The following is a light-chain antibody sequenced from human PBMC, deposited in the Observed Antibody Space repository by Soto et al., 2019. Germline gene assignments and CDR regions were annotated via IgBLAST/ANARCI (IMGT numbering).Light chain of an antibody. Sequence: DIQMTQSPSTLSASVGDRVTITCRASQSISYWLAWYQQKPGKVPEVLIYKASSSGSGVPPRFSGSGFGTEFTLTVNSLQPDDFATYYCLQYSTYPITFGGGTRVEIK. CDR1: QSISYW. V-gene: IGKV1-5*03. CDR3: LQYSTYPIT. J-gene: IGKJ4*01. CDR2: KAS.